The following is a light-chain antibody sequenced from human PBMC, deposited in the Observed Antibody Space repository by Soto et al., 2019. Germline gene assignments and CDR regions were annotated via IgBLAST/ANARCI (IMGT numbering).Light chain of an antibody. J-gene: IGKJ2*01. Sequence: EIVLTQSPGTLSFSPGERVTLSCRASQSVSSSYLAWYQQKPGQAPRLLIYGASSRATGIPDRFSGSGSGTDFTLTVSRLEPEDFAVYYCQQYGISPYTFGQGTKLEI. CDR1: QSVSSSY. CDR3: QQYGISPYT. V-gene: IGKV3-20*01. CDR2: GAS.